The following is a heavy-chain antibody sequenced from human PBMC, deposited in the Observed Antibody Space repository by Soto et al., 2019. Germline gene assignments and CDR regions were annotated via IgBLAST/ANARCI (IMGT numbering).Heavy chain of an antibody. CDR3: ARRDTSGLHYFDN. CDR2: IYPGDSDT. J-gene: IGHJ4*02. V-gene: IGHV5-51*01. Sequence: PGESLKISCKGSGYRFTDYWIGWVRQMPGKGLEWMGIIYPGDSDTRYSPSFQGQVTISADKSISTAYLQWSSLKASDTAMYYCARRDTSGLHYFDNWGQGALVTVSS. D-gene: IGHD3-22*01. CDR1: GYRFTDYW.